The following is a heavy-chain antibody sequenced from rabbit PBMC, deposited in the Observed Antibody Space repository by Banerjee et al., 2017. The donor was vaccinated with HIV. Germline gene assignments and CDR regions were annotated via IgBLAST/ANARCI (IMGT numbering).Heavy chain of an antibody. D-gene: IGHD7-1*01. CDR2: INSSSRNA. V-gene: IGHV1S45*01. CDR1: GFSFSNKYV. CDR3: ARDLAAVTGWNFDL. J-gene: IGHJ4*01. Sequence: QEQLEESGGDLVKPEGSLTITCTASGFSFSNKYVMCWVRQAPGKGLEWIACINSSSRNAVYANWATGRFTISRTSSTTVTLQMTSLTAADTATYFCARDLAAVTGWNFDLWGPGTLVTVS.